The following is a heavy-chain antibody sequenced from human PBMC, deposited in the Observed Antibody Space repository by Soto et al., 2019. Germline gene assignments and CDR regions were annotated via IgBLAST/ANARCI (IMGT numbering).Heavy chain of an antibody. J-gene: IGHJ3*02. D-gene: IGHD3-16*02. Sequence: EVQLVESGGGLVQPGGSLKLSCAASGFTFSGSAMHWVRQASGKGLEWVGRIRSKANSYATAYAASVKGRFTISRDDSKNTAYLQMNSLKTEDTAVYYCTRHRDYIWGSYRNAFDIWGQGTMVTVSS. CDR1: GFTFSGSA. CDR2: IRSKANSYAT. CDR3: TRHRDYIWGSYRNAFDI. V-gene: IGHV3-73*01.